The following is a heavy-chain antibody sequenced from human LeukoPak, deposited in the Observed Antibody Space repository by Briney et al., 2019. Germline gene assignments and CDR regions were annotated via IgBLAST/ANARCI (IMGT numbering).Heavy chain of an antibody. D-gene: IGHD5-12*01. Sequence: SETLSLTCAVSGGSISSGGYSWSWTRQPPGKGLEWIGYTYHSGSTYYNPSLKSRVTISVDRSKNQFSLKLSSVTAADTAVYYCARDTIVATILGYYYYGMDVWGQGTTVTVSS. CDR1: GGSISSGGYS. CDR2: TYHSGST. J-gene: IGHJ6*02. CDR3: ARDTIVATILGYYYYGMDV. V-gene: IGHV4-30-2*01.